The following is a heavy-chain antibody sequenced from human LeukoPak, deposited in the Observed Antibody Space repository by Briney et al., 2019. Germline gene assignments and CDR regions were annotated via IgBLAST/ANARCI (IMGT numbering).Heavy chain of an antibody. CDR2: ISAYNGNT. CDR3: ARVIAAAGTALT. V-gene: IGHV1-18*01. Sequence: ASVKVSCKASGYTFTSYGISWVRQAPGQGLEWMGWISAYNGNTNYAQKLQGRVTMTADTSTSTAYMELRSLRSDDTAVYYCARVIAAAGTALTWGQGTLVTVSS. D-gene: IGHD6-13*01. CDR1: GYTFTSYG. J-gene: IGHJ4*02.